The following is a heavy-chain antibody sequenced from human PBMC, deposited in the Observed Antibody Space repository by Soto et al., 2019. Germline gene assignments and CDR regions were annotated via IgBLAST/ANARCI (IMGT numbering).Heavy chain of an antibody. CDR2: IIPILGIA. V-gene: IGHV1-69*08. CDR3: ARELGATVTTFDY. Sequence: QVQLVQSGAEVKKPGSSVKVSCKASGGTFSSYTISWVRQAPGQGLEWMGRIIPILGIANYARKFQGRVTITAYKSTSTADMELSSLRSEDTAVYYCARELGATVTTFDYWGQGTLVTVSS. J-gene: IGHJ4*02. D-gene: IGHD4-17*01. CDR1: GGTFSSYT.